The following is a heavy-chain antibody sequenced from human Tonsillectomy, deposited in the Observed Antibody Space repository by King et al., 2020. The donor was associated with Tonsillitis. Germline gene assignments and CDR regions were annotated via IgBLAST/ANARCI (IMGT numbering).Heavy chain of an antibody. D-gene: IGHD6-13*01. Sequence: VQLVESGGGLVKPGGSLRLSCAASGFTFSSYGMNWVRQAPGKGLEWVSSISSSSGYIYYADSVKGRFTISRDNAKNSLYQQMNSLRAEDTAVYYCARDLSSPNPYSGQGNLVTASS. J-gene: IGHJ4*02. CDR1: GFTFSSYG. CDR2: ISSSSGYI. CDR3: ARDLSSPNPY. V-gene: IGHV3-21*01.